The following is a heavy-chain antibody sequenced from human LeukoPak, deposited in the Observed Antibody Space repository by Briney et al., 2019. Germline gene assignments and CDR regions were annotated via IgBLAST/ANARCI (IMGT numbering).Heavy chain of an antibody. CDR3: ARDPIGSRWPYYFDY. CDR1: GGTFSSYA. V-gene: IGHV1-69*05. D-gene: IGHD6-13*01. Sequence: GGSLRLSCAASGGTFSSYAISWVRQAPGQGLEWMGGIIPIFGTANYAQKFQARVTITRDTSASTAYMELSSLRSEDTAVYYCARDPIGSRWPYYFDYWGQGTLVTVSS. CDR2: IIPIFGTA. J-gene: IGHJ4*02.